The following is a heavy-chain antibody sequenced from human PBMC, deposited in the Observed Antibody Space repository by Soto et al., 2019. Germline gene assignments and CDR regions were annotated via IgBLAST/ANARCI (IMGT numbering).Heavy chain of an antibody. CDR2: RYYSEST. D-gene: IGHD2-15*01. CDR1: GGSITTGGYY. J-gene: IGHJ4*02. V-gene: IGHV4-31*03. CDR3: ARTKCSGGSCYSGSLDY. Sequence: SETLSLTCTVSGGSITTGGYYWSWIRQLPGKGLEWIGHRYYSESTYYNPSLKSRVSISLDTSKNQFSLRLSFVTAADTAMYYCARTKCSGGSCYSGSLDYWGQGTPVTVSS.